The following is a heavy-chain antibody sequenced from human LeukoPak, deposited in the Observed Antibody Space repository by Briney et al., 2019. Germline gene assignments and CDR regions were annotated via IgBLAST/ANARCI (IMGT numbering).Heavy chain of an antibody. CDR1: GFTFSSYS. J-gene: IGHJ4*02. CDR3: ARRAGAYSHPYDY. CDR2: ISYSSSTI. V-gene: IGHV3-48*01. D-gene: IGHD4/OR15-4a*01. Sequence: GGSLRLSCAASGFTFSSYSMNWVRQAPGKGLEWVSYISYSSSTIYYADSVKGRFTISRDNGKNSLYLQMNSLRAEDTAVYYCARRAGAYSHPYDYWGQGTLVTVSS.